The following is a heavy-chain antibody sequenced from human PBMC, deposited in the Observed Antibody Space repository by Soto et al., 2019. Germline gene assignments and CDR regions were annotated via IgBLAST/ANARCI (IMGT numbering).Heavy chain of an antibody. D-gene: IGHD3-16*01. V-gene: IGHV4-4*02. CDR1: GGSIRSSHW. Sequence: QVQLLESGPGLVKPSETLSLSGTVSGGSIRSSHWWSWVRQPPGKGLERIGEIYHSGSTNLDPSLKSRVTLSVDKSKNQFSLKLTSVTAADTAVYYCARDKATVGGYNLYDPWGHGILVTVSS. CDR2: IYHSGST. J-gene: IGHJ5*02. CDR3: ARDKATVGGYNLYDP.